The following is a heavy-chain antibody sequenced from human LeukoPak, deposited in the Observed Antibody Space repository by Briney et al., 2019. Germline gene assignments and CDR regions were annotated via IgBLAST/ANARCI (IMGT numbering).Heavy chain of an antibody. CDR2: INPNSGGT. CDR3: ARDFSSVGRSSGYYSPDY. CDR1: GYTFTGYY. J-gene: IGHJ4*02. Sequence: GASVKVSCKASGYTFTGYYMHWVRQAPGQGLEWMGWINPNSGGTNYAQKFQGRVTMTRDTSISTAYMELSRLRSDDTAVYYCARDFSSVGRSSGYYSPDYWGQGTLVTVSS. D-gene: IGHD3-22*01. V-gene: IGHV1-2*02.